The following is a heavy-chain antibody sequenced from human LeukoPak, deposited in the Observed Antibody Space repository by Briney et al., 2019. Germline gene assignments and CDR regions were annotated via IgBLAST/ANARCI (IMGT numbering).Heavy chain of an antibody. D-gene: IGHD6-25*01. CDR3: VAAAGYYFDY. CDR1: GFTFITYS. J-gene: IGHJ4*02. CDR2: VDSTSTYI. V-gene: IGHV3-21*01. Sequence: GGSLRLSCAASGFTFITYSMNWVRQAPGKGLEWVSSVDSTSTYIFYADSLKGRVTISRDNAKNSLILHMNSLRAEDTAVYYCVAAAGYYFDYWGQGTLVTVSS.